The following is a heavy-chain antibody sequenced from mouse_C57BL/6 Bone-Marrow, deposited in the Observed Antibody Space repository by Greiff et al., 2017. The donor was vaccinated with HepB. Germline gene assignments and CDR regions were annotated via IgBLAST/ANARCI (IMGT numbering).Heavy chain of an antibody. CDR3: ARDENYGSSYRWYFDV. CDR1: GFTFSSYA. CDR2: ISDGGSYT. D-gene: IGHD1-1*01. J-gene: IGHJ1*03. V-gene: IGHV5-4*01. Sequence: EVKLVESGGGLVKPGGSLKLSCAASGFTFSSYAMSWVRQTPEKRLEWVATISDGGSYTYYPDNVKGRFTICRDNAKNNLYLQMSHLKSEDTAMYYCARDENYGSSYRWYFDVWGTGTTVTVSS.